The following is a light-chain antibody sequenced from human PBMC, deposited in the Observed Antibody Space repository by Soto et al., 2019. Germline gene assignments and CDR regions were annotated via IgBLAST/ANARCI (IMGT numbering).Light chain of an antibody. CDR1: QSVSTY. CDR3: QQRSDWLT. V-gene: IGKV3-11*01. CDR2: DAS. Sequence: EIVLTQSPATLSLSPGERATLSCRASQSVSTYLAWYQQKPGQAPRLLIYDASNRAPGIPARFSGSGSGTDFTLTISSLEPEDFVMYYCQQRSDWLTFGGGTKVEIK. J-gene: IGKJ4*01.